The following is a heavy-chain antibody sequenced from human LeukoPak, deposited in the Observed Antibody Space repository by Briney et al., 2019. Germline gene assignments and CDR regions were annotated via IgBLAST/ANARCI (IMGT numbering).Heavy chain of an antibody. J-gene: IGHJ4*02. V-gene: IGHV3-23*01. D-gene: IGHD1-14*01. Sequence: GGSLRLSCAASGCTFNTYAMSWVRQAPGKGLEWVSSISASGAGTYYADSVKGRFTISRDNSENTVYLQMNSLRAEDTAIYYCAKDWSGSDYFDYWGQGTLVTVSS. CDR1: GCTFNTYA. CDR2: ISASGAGT. CDR3: AKDWSGSDYFDY.